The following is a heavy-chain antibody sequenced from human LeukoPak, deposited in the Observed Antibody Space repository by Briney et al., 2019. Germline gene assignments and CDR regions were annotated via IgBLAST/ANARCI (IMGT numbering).Heavy chain of an antibody. Sequence: GGPLRLSCAASGFTFSSYWMSWVRQAPGKGLEWVANIKQDGSEKYYVDSVKGRFTISRDNAKNSLYLQMNSLRAEDTAVYYCARDPSVGAFDIWGQGTMVTVSS. CDR1: GFTFSSYW. D-gene: IGHD4-23*01. CDR3: ARDPSVGAFDI. V-gene: IGHV3-7*01. CDR2: IKQDGSEK. J-gene: IGHJ3*02.